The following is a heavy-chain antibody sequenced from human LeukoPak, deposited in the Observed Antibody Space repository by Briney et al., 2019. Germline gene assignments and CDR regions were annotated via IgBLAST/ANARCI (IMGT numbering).Heavy chain of an antibody. CDR2: IIPIFGTA. CDR3: ARDILAAGYYFDY. J-gene: IGHJ4*02. Sequence: SVKVSYKASGGTFSSYAISWVRQAPGQGLEWMGGIIPIFGTANYAQKFQGRVTITADESTSTAYMELSSLRSEDTAVYYCARDILAAGYYFDYWGQGTLVTVSS. V-gene: IGHV1-69*13. D-gene: IGHD6-13*01. CDR1: GGTFSSYA.